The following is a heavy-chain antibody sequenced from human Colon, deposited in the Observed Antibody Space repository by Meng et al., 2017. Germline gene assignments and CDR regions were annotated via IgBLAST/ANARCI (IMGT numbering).Heavy chain of an antibody. V-gene: IGHV3-9*03. CDR1: GFTFADHA. D-gene: IGHD1-1*01. J-gene: IGHJ3*02. Sequence: GGSLRLSCGASGFTFADHAMHWVRQAPGKGLEWVARISWNSGNIGYADSVKGRFTISRDNAKNSLHLQMNSLRAEDMALYYCARDRGTGAGTDDVFDIWGQGTMVTVSS. CDR3: ARDRGTGAGTDDVFDI. CDR2: ISWNSGNI.